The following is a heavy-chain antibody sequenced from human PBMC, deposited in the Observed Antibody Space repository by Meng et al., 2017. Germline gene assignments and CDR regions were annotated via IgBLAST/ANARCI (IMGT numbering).Heavy chain of an antibody. CDR1: GFTFSSYS. CDR3: ARDRWGHWYSDL. D-gene: IGHD2-21*02. Sequence: QLVESGGGLVKPGGSLRISCAASGFTFSSYSMNWVRQAPGKGLEWVSSISSSSYIYYADSVKGRFTISRDNAKNSLYLQMNSLRAEDTAVYYCARDRWGHWYSDLWGRGTLVTVSS. J-gene: IGHJ2*01. V-gene: IGHV3-21*01. CDR2: ISSSSYI.